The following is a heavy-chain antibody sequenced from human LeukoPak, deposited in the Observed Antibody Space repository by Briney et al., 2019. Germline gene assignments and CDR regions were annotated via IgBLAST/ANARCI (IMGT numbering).Heavy chain of an antibody. V-gene: IGHV4-34*01. CDR3: ARQSVDGGSSYYFDY. CDR2: INHSGST. D-gene: IGHD2-15*01. CDR1: GGSFSGYY. J-gene: IGHJ4*02. Sequence: PSETLSLTCAVYGGSFSGYYWSWIRQPPGKGLEWIGEINHSGSTNYNPSLKSRVTISVDTSKNQFSLKLNSVTAADTAVYYCARQSVDGGSSYYFDYWGQGTLVTVSS.